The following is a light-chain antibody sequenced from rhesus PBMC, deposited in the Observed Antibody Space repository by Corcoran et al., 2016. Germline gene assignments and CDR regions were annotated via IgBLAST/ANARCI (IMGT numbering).Light chain of an antibody. V-gene: IGKV1S8*01. Sequence: DIQMTQSPTALSASVGDRVTISCRASQNIYSNLAWYQQKPGKAPKLLIYAASSLRTGIPSRFSGIGSGTDFTLTISSLQPEDSAGYFYQHYYDDPITFGPGTKLDIK. CDR2: AAS. CDR1: QNIYSN. CDR3: QHYYDDPIT. J-gene: IGKJ3*01.